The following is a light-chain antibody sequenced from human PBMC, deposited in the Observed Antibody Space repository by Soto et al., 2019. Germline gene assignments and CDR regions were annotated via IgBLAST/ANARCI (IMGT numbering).Light chain of an antibody. J-gene: IGKJ5*01. CDR1: QSLVHSDGIAY. V-gene: IGKV2-30*02. Sequence: DVVMTRSPLSLPVTLGQPASISCRSNQSLVHSDGIAYFSWFQQRPGRSPRRLIYKVSNRDSGVPDRFSGSGSGTDFELKISRVEAEDVGVYYCMQGTHWPITFGQGTRLEIK. CDR2: KVS. CDR3: MQGTHWPIT.